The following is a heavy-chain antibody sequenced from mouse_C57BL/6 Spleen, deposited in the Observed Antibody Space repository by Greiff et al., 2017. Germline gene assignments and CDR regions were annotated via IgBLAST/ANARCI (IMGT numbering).Heavy chain of an antibody. D-gene: IGHD1-1*01. CDR3: AIITTVVADY. J-gene: IGHJ2*01. Sequence: QVQLQQPGAELVMPGASVKLSCKASGYTFTSYWMNWVKQRTGQGLEWIGEIDPSDSYTNYNQKFKGKSTLTVDKSSSTAYMQLSSLTSDDSAVYYCAIITTVVADYWGQGTTLTVSS. CDR2: IDPSDSYT. CDR1: GYTFTSYW. V-gene: IGHV1-69*01.